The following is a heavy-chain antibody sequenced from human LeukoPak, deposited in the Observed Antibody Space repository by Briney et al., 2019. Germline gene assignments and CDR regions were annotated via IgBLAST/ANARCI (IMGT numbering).Heavy chain of an antibody. CDR3: ASLIYYDSSGYQDY. J-gene: IGHJ4*02. V-gene: IGHV4-34*01. CDR1: GGSFSGYY. D-gene: IGHD3-22*01. Sequence: SETLSLTCAVYGGSFSGYYWSWIRQPPGKGLEWIGEINHSGSTNYNPSLKSRVTISVDTSKNQLSLKLSSVTAADTAVYYCASLIYYDSSGYQDYWGQGTLVTVSS. CDR2: INHSGST.